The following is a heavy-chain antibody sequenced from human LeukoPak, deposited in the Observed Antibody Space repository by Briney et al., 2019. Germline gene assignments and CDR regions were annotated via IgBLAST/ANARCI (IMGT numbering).Heavy chain of an antibody. CDR2: INGDGSLN. J-gene: IGHJ4*02. Sequence: PGGSLRLSCAASGFTFSTSWMTWVRQAPGKGLEWVANINGDGSLNGHEASVKGRFTISRDNAKNSVYLQMISLRDEDTAVYYCTRDRAYGALDYWGQGTLVTVSS. CDR3: TRDRAYGALDY. CDR1: GFTFSTSW. V-gene: IGHV3-7*01. D-gene: IGHD4/OR15-4a*01.